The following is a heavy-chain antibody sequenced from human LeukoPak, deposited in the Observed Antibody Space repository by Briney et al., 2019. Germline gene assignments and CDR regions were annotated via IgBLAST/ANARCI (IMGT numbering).Heavy chain of an antibody. CDR1: GGSISSGSYY. D-gene: IGHD5-18*01. J-gene: IGHJ6*03. Sequence: SQTLSLACTVSGGSISSGSYYWSWIRQPAGEGLEWIGRIYTSGSTNYDPSLKSRVTISVDTSKNQFSLKLSSVTAADTAVYYCARDLIQLWLGGYYYYMDVWGKGTTVTVSS. CDR2: IYTSGST. V-gene: IGHV4-61*02. CDR3: ARDLIQLWLGGYYYYMDV.